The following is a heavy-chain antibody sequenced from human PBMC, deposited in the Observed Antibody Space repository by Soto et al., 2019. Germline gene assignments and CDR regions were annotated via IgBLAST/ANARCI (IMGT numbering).Heavy chain of an antibody. J-gene: IGHJ3*02. CDR1: GFTFGDYA. Sequence: GESLKISCTASGFTFGDYAMSWFRQAPGKGLEWVGFIRSKAYGGTTEYAASVKGRFTISRDDSKSIAYLQMNSLKTEDTAVYYCTRGLAAAGSYAFDIWGQGTMVTVSS. D-gene: IGHD6-13*01. CDR3: TRGLAAAGSYAFDI. V-gene: IGHV3-49*03. CDR2: IRSKAYGGTT.